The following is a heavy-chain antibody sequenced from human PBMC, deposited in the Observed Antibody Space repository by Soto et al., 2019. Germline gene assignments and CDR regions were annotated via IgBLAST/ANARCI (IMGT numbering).Heavy chain of an antibody. CDR2: IYYSGST. V-gene: IGHV4-59*08. CDR1: GGSISSYY. Sequence: SETLSLTCTVSGGSISSYYWSWIRQPPGRGLEWIGYIYYSGSTNYNPSLKSRVTISVDTSKNQFSLKLSSVTAADTAVYYCARLVVPAARDYYYYYMDVWGKGTTDTVSS. CDR3: ARLVVPAARDYYYYYMDV. J-gene: IGHJ6*03. D-gene: IGHD2-2*01.